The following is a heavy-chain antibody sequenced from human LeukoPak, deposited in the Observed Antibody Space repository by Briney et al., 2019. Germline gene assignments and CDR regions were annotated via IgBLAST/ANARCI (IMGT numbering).Heavy chain of an antibody. V-gene: IGHV4-59*01. J-gene: IGHJ4*02. CDR1: GGSISSYY. D-gene: IGHD5-18*01. CDR2: IYYSGST. CDR3: AARTGDGTAMVCFDY. Sequence: SETLSLTCTVSGGSISSYYWSWIRQPPGKGLEWIGYIYYSGSTNYNPSLKSRVTISVDTSKNQFSLRLSSVTAADTAVYYCAARTGDGTAMVCFDYWGQGTLVTVSS.